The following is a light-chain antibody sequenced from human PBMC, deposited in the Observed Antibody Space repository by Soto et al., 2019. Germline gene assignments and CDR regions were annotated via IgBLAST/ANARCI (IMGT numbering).Light chain of an antibody. CDR2: DAS. CDR1: QSIGSW. Sequence: DIQMTQSPSTLSASVGDRVTITCRASQSIGSWLAWYQQKPGKAPRLLIYDASNLESGVPSRFSGSGSGTEFTLPISSLQPDDFATYYCQHSGTFGQGTKVEIK. V-gene: IGKV1-5*01. J-gene: IGKJ1*01. CDR3: QHSGT.